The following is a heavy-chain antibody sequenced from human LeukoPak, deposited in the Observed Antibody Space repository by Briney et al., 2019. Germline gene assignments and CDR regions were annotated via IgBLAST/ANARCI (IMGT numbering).Heavy chain of an antibody. CDR2: IHYSGST. CDR3: ARAWWWGYTGPYLDY. V-gene: IGHV4-39*07. D-gene: IGHD2-8*02. J-gene: IGHJ4*02. CDR1: GGSISNSNYY. Sequence: SETLSLTCTVSGGSISNSNYYWAWIRQPPGKGLEWIGSIHYSGSTYYNPSLMSRVTISVDTSNNQFSLKLSSVTAADTAVYYCARAWWWGYTGPYLDYWGQGTLVTVSS.